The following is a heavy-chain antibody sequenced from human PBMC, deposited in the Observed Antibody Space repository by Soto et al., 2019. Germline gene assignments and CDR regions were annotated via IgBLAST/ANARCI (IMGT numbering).Heavy chain of an antibody. CDR1: GGSFSGYY. V-gene: IGHV4-34*01. D-gene: IGHD3-10*01. Sequence: QVQLQQWGAGLLKPSETLSLTCAVYGGSFSGYYWSWIRQPPGKGLEWIGEINHSGSTNYNPSLKSRVTISVDTSKNQSSLTLSSVTDADTAVYYCARGQWYYGSGSYSVFDYWGKGTLVTVSS. J-gene: IGHJ4*02. CDR2: INHSGST. CDR3: ARGQWYYGSGSYSVFDY.